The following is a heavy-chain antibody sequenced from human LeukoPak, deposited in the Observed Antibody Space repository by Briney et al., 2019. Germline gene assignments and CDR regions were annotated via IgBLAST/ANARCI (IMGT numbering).Heavy chain of an antibody. CDR1: GGTFSSYA. V-gene: IGHV1-2*02. CDR2: INPNSGGT. D-gene: IGHD3-22*01. CDR3: ARELNYDSSGYYFDY. Sequence: ASVNVSCKASGGTFSSYAISWVRQAPGQGLEWMGWINPNSGGTNYAQKFQGRVTMTRDTSISTAYMELSRLRSDDTAVYYCARELNYDSSGYYFDYWGQGTLVTVSS. J-gene: IGHJ4*02.